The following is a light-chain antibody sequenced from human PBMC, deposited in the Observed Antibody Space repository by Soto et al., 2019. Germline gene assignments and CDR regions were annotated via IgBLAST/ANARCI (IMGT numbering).Light chain of an antibody. V-gene: IGLV2-14*01. Sequence: QSVQTQPASVSGSPGQSITISCTGTSSDVGGFLYVSWFQQHPGKAPKLMIYAVSNRPSGISNRFSGSKSGNTASLTISGLQAEDEADYYCSSYSSSSTLVVFGGGTKLTVL. CDR1: SSDVGGFLY. CDR2: AVS. J-gene: IGLJ2*01. CDR3: SSYSSSSTLVV.